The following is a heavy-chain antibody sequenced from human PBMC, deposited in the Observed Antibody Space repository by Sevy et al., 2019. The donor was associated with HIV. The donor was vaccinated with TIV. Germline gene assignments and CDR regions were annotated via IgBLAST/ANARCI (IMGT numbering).Heavy chain of an antibody. D-gene: IGHD5-18*01. Sequence: GGSLRLSCAASGFTFSSYSMNWVRQAPGKGLEWVSSISSSSSYIYYADSVKGRFTISRDNAKNSLYLQMNSLRAEDTAVYYCARDHDLSTPMGPYYYYYGMDVWGQGTTVTVSS. CDR2: ISSSSSYI. V-gene: IGHV3-21*01. CDR1: GFTFSSYS. CDR3: ARDHDLSTPMGPYYYYYGMDV. J-gene: IGHJ6*02.